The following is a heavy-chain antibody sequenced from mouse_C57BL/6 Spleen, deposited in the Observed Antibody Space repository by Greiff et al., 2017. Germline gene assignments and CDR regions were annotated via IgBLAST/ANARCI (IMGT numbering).Heavy chain of an antibody. Sequence: VQLQQSGAELVKPGASVKISCKASGYAFSSYWMNWVKQRPGKGLEWIGQIYPGDGDTNYNGKFKGKATLTADKSSSTAYMQLSSLTSEDSAVYFCARGGSYIAMDYWGQGTSVTVSS. CDR2: IYPGDGDT. V-gene: IGHV1-80*01. D-gene: IGHD1-1*02. CDR3: ARGGSYIAMDY. CDR1: GYAFSSYW. J-gene: IGHJ4*01.